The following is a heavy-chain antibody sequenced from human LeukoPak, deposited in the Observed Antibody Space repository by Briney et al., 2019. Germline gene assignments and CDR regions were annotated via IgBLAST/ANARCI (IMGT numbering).Heavy chain of an antibody. V-gene: IGHV3-23*01. J-gene: IGHJ4*02. CDR3: AKGYYDILTGYSRHFDY. CDR1: GFIFSNYA. D-gene: IGHD3-9*01. CDR2: LSVITATP. Sequence: GGSLRLSCAASGFIFSNYAMSWVRQAPGKGLEWVSTLSVITATPYYADSMRGRFTISRDNSKNTLYLQMNSLRAEDTAIYYCAKGYYDILTGYSRHFDYWGQGILVTVSS.